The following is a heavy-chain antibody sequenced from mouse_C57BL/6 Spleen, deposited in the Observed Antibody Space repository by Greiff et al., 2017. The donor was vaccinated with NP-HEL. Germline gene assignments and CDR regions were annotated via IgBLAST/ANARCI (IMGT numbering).Heavy chain of an antibody. CDR1: GFSLTSYG. V-gene: IGHV2-2*01. J-gene: IGHJ3*01. Sequence: QVQLKESGPGLVQPSQSLSITCTVSGFSLTSYGVHWVRQSPGKGLEWLGVIWSGGSTDYNAAFISRLSISKDNSKSQVFFKMNSLQADDTAIYYCARKGGSNYVPSFAYWGQGTLVTVSA. CDR3: ARKGGSNYVPSFAY. D-gene: IGHD2-5*01. CDR2: IWSGGST.